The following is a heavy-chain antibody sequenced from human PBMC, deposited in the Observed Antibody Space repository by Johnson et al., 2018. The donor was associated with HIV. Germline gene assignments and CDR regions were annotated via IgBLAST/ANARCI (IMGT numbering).Heavy chain of an antibody. CDR2: TWFDGRNK. Sequence: QVQLVESGGGVVQPGRSLRLSCAASGFSFSDYNMHWVRQAPGKGLEWVAVTWFDGRNKYYSDSVKGRFTISRDNSKNTLYLQINSLRAEDTGVYYCAKVAVATAAGDVALDIWGPGTMVTVSS. CDR3: AKVAVATAAGDVALDI. V-gene: IGHV3-33*06. D-gene: IGHD6-13*01. J-gene: IGHJ3*02. CDR1: GFSFSDYN.